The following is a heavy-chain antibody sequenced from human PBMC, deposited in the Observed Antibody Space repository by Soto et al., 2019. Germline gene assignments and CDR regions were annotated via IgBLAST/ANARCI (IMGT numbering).Heavy chain of an antibody. CDR3: ARVPYSSGWPYFDY. CDR2: IYYSGST. Sequence: QVQLQESGPGLVKPSETLSLTCTVSGGSISSYYWSWIRQPPGKGLEWIGYIYYSGSTNYNPSLKSRVTISVDTSKNQFSLKLSSVTAADTAVYYCARVPYSSGWPYFDYWGQGTLVTVSS. CDR1: GGSISSYY. V-gene: IGHV4-59*01. D-gene: IGHD6-19*01. J-gene: IGHJ4*02.